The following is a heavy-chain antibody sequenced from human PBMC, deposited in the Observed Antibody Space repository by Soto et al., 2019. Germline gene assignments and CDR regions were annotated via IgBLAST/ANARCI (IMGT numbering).Heavy chain of an antibody. D-gene: IGHD2-15*01. V-gene: IGHV2-5*02. J-gene: IGHJ4*02. Sequence: QITLKESGPTLVKPTQTLTLTCTFCGFSLSTSGVGVGWIRQPPGKALEWLALIYWDYDKRYSPSLKSRLTITKDTSKNQVVLTMTNMDPVDTATYYCAHRPSYCSGGSCYSGFDYWGQGTLVTVSS. CDR3: AHRPSYCSGGSCYSGFDY. CDR1: GFSLSTSGVG. CDR2: IYWDYDK.